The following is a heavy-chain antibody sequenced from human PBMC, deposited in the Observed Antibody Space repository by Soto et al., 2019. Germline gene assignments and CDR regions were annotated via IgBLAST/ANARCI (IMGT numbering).Heavy chain of an antibody. V-gene: IGHV3-23*01. CDR2: ISGSGDST. Sequence: EVQLLESGGGLVQPGGSLRLSCAASGFTFSSYAMRCVRQAPGKGLEWVSAISGSGDSTYYTDSVKGRLTISRDNSKNTLYLQMNSLRSEDTAVYYCARRGPGTYFDYWGQGTLVTVSS. CDR1: GFTFSSYA. D-gene: IGHD6-13*01. CDR3: ARRGPGTYFDY. J-gene: IGHJ4*02.